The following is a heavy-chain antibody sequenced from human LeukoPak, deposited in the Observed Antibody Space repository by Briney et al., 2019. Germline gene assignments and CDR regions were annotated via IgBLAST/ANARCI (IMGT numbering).Heavy chain of an antibody. V-gene: IGHV1-69*05. CDR3: ARVTPDYYGSGSYGYYFDY. Sequence: SVKVSCKASGGTFSNYAISWVRQAPGQGLEWMGRIIPIFGTANYAQKFQGRVTITTDESTSTAYMELSGLRSEDTAVYYCARVTPDYYGSGSYGYYFDYWGQGTLVTVSS. CDR1: GGTFSNYA. J-gene: IGHJ4*02. D-gene: IGHD3-10*01. CDR2: IIPIFGTA.